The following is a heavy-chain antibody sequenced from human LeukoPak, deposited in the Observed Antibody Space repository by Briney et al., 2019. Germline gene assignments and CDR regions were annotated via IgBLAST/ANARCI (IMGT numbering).Heavy chain of an antibody. V-gene: IGHV4-39*01. J-gene: IGHJ4*02. CDR1: GGSIRSSYYY. CDR2: IYDSGST. CDR3: ARGYSYGYFDY. D-gene: IGHD5-18*01. Sequence: SETLSLTCTVSGGSIRSSYYYWGWIRQPPGKGLEWIGSIYDSGSTYYNPSLKSRVTISVDTSKNQFSLKLNSVTAADTAVYYCARGYSYGYFDYWGQGTLVTVSS.